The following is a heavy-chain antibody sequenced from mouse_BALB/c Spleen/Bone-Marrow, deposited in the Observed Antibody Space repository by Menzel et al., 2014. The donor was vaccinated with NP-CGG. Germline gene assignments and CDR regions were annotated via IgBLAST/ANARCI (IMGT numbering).Heavy chain of an antibody. D-gene: IGHD2-1*01. Sequence: EVQRVESGGGLVQPGGSLRLSCEASGFTSIDYYMTWVRQPPGKALEWLGFIRNRANGYTTEYSASVKGRFTISRDISQSIFYLQMDTLRAKDSATYYCARETGYAYGNFAMDYWGQGTSVTVSS. J-gene: IGHJ4*01. CDR1: GFTSIDYY. CDR3: ARETGYAYGNFAMDY. V-gene: IGHV7-3*02. CDR2: IRNRANGYTT.